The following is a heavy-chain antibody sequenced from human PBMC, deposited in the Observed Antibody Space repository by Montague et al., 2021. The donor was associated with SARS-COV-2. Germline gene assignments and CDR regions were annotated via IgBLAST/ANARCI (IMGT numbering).Heavy chain of an antibody. CDR3: ARKLGSGWAFFDY. Sequence: SLRLSCAASGFTFSSYSMNWVRQAPGKGLEWVSSISSSSSYIYYADSVKGRFTISRDNAKNSLYLQMNSLRAEDTAVYYCARKLGSGWAFFDYWGQGTLVTVSS. J-gene: IGHJ4*02. D-gene: IGHD6-19*01. V-gene: IGHV3-21*01. CDR2: ISSSSSYI. CDR1: GFTFSSYS.